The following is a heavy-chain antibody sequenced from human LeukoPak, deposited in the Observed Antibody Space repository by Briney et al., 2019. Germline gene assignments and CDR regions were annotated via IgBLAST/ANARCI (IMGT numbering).Heavy chain of an antibody. CDR1: GGTFSSYA. V-gene: IGHV1-69*05. J-gene: IGHJ4*02. CDR3: ASGYYDSSGYPFDY. Sequence: SVKVSCKASGGTFSSYAISWVRQAPGQGLEWMGGIIPIFGTANHAQKFQGRVTITTDESTSTAYMEPSSLRSEDTAVYYCASGYYDSSGYPFDYWGQGTLVTVSS. D-gene: IGHD3-22*01. CDR2: IIPIFGTA.